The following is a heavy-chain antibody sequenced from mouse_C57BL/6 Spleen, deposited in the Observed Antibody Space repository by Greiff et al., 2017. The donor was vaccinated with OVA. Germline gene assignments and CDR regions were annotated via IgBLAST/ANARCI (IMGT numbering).Heavy chain of an antibody. D-gene: IGHD1-1*01. J-gene: IGHJ1*03. CDR2: ISDGGSYT. CDR3: ASPYYGSSYWYFDV. V-gene: IGHV5-4*03. Sequence: EVKLMESGGGLVKPGGSLKLSCAASGFTFSSYAMSWVRQTPEKRLEWVATISDGGSYTYYPDNVKGRFTISRDNAKNNLYLQMSHLKSEDTAMYDCASPYYGSSYWYFDVWGTGTTVTVSS. CDR1: GFTFSSYA.